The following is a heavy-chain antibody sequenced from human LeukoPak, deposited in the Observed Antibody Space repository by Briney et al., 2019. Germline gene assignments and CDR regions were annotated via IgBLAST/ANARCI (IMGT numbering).Heavy chain of an antibody. CDR1: GYSFTSYW. V-gene: IGHV5-51*01. CDR2: IYPGDSDT. J-gene: IGHJ4*02. Sequence: EESLKISCKGSGYSFTSYWIGWVRQMPGKGLEWMGIIYPGDSDTRYSPSFQGQVTISADKSISTAYLQWSSLKASDTAMYYCARHPLYSGYDNAAYYFDYWGQGTLVTVSS. CDR3: ARHPLYSGYDNAAYYFDY. D-gene: IGHD5-12*01.